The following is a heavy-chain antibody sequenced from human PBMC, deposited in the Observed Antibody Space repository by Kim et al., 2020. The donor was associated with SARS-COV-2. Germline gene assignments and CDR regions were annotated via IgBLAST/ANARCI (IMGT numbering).Heavy chain of an antibody. D-gene: IGHD6-13*01. CDR1: GGSFSGYY. J-gene: IGHJ4*02. CDR3: ASAARESSSWVGGYYFDY. CDR2: INHSGST. Sequence: SETLSLTCAVYGGSFSGYYWSWIRQPPGKGLEWIGEINHSGSTNYNPSLKSRVTISVDTSKNQFSLKLSSVTAADTAVYYCASAARESSSWVGGYYFDYWGQGTLVTVSS. V-gene: IGHV4-34*01.